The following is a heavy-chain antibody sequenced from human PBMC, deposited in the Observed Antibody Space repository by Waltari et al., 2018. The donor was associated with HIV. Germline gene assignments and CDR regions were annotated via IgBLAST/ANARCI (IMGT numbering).Heavy chain of an antibody. D-gene: IGHD2-15*01. CDR2: IYYTGST. J-gene: IGHJ4*02. CDR1: SASISSNSYY. Sequence: QLQLQESGPGLVKPSETLALTCTVSSASISSNSYYWGWVRQPPGKGLEWIGSIYYTGSTYFNPSVKSRVTMSIDTSRNQFSLKLRSVIATDTAVYYCAAAADIVVVVDAYPLDYWGQGILVTVS. CDR3: AAAADIVVVVDAYPLDY. V-gene: IGHV4-39*01.